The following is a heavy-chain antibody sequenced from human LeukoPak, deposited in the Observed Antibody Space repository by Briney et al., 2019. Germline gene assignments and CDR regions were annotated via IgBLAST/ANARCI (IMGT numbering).Heavy chain of an antibody. CDR2: INHSGST. Sequence: SETLSLTCAVYGGSFSGYYWSWIRQPPGKGLEWIGEINHSGSTNYNPSLKSRVTTSVDTSKNQFSLKLRSVTAADTAVYYCARHYYDTRSYPFDSWVPGTLVTVSS. J-gene: IGHJ4*02. D-gene: IGHD3-22*01. CDR1: GGSFSGYY. V-gene: IGHV4-34*01. CDR3: ARHYYDTRSYPFDS.